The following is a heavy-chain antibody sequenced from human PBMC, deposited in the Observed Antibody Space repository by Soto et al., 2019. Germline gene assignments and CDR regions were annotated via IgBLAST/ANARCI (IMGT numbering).Heavy chain of an antibody. CDR3: ARGGTIFGVVIIWDNTT. D-gene: IGHD3-3*01. Sequence: ASVKVSCKASGYTFTGYYMHWVRQAPGQGLEWMGWINPNSGGTNYAQKFQGRVTMTRNTSISTAYMELSRLRSDDTAVYSSARGGTIFGVVIIWDNTTCGQRTLVTVSS. J-gene: IGHJ5*02. V-gene: IGHV1-2*02. CDR1: GYTFTGYY. CDR2: INPNSGGT.